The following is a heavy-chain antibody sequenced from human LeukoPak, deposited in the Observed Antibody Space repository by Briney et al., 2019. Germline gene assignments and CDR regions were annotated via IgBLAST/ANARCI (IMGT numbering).Heavy chain of an antibody. CDR2: IQYDESDK. V-gene: IGHV3-30*02. CDR3: AREGGIIVAGKFDS. J-gene: IGHJ4*02. Sequence: GGSLRLSCAASGLTFSTSGMPWVRQAPGKGLEWVAFIQYDESDKYYADSVRGRLTISRDNSKNTLYLQMSSLRAEDTAVYYCAREGGIIVAGKFDSWGQGTLVTVSS. CDR1: GLTFSTSG. D-gene: IGHD6-19*01.